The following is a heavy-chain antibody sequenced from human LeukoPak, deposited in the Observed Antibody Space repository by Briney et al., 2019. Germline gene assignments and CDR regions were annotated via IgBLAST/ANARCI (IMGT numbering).Heavy chain of an antibody. J-gene: IGHJ5*02. CDR2: IYHSGST. V-gene: IGHV4-38-2*01. CDR1: GYSISSGYY. Sequence: SETLSLTCAVSGYSISSGYYWGWIRQPPGKGLEWIGSIYHSGSTYYNPSLKSRVTISVNTSKNQFSLKLSSVTAADTAVYYCALDRDPDIVVVPAAHNGFDPWGQGTLVTVSS. CDR3: ALDRDPDIVVVPAAHNGFDP. D-gene: IGHD2-2*01.